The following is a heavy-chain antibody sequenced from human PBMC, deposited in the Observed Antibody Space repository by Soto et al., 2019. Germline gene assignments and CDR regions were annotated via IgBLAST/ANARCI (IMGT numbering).Heavy chain of an antibody. CDR3: ARESDTYYDILTGYYMADP. CDR2: IIPILGIA. Sequence: ASVKVSCKASGGTFSSYAISWVRQAPGQGLEWMGRIIPILGIANYAQKFQGRVTITADKSTSTAYMELSSLRSEDTAVYYCARESDTYYDILTGYYMADPWGQGTLVTVSS. J-gene: IGHJ5*02. D-gene: IGHD3-9*01. CDR1: GGTFSSYA. V-gene: IGHV1-69*04.